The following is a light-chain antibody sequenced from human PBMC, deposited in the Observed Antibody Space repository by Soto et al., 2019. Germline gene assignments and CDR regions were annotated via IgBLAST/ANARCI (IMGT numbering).Light chain of an antibody. V-gene: IGKV3-20*01. CDR2: GAS. CDR3: QQGFT. CDR1: QSVSSSY. J-gene: IGKJ3*01. Sequence: EIVLTQSPGTLSLSPGERATLSCRASQSVSSSYLAWYQQKPGQAPRLLIYGASSSATGIPDRFSGSGSGTDFTLTISRLEPEAFAVYYCQQGFTFGPGTKVDI.